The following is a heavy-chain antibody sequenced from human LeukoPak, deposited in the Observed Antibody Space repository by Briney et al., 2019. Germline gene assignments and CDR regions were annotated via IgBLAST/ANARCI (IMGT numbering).Heavy chain of an antibody. J-gene: IGHJ4*02. CDR2: IYTSGST. D-gene: IGHD4-23*01. CDR3: ARRSTVVTSHFDY. CDR1: GGSISSGSYY. Sequence: PSETLSLTCTVSGGSISSGSYYWSWIRQPAGKGLEWIGRIYTSGSTNYDPSLKSRVTISVDTSKNQFSLKLSSVTAADTAVYYCARRSTVVTSHFDYWGQGTLVTVSS. V-gene: IGHV4-61*02.